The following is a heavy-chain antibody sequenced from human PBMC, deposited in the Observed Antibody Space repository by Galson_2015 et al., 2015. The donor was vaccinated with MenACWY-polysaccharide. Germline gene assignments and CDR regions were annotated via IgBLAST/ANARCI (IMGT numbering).Heavy chain of an antibody. CDR3: ARDPLDSSGYTRGSVFDL. CDR2: IKQDGSEK. D-gene: IGHD3-22*01. J-gene: IGHJ2*01. Sequence: SLRLSCAASGFTFSSFRMSWVRQAPGKGQEWVAIIKQDGSEKYYVDSVKGRFSISRDNAKNSLYLQMNSLRSEDTAVYYCARDPLDSSGYTRGSVFDLWGRGTLVTVSS. V-gene: IGHV3-7*01. CDR1: GFTFSSFR.